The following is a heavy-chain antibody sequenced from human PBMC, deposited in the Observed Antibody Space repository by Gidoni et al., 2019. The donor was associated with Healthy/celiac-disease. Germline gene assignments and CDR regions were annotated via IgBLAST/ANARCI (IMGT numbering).Heavy chain of an antibody. D-gene: IGHD4-17*01. J-gene: IGHJ3*02. Sequence: QVQLVQSGAEVKKPGSAVQVSCKAYGGTCRSYAISWVRQAPGQGFEWMGGIIPIFGTANYAQKFQGRVTIAADESTSTAYMELRSLRSEDTAVYYCARFGDYGEPGAFDIWGQGTMVTVSS. CDR1: GGTCRSYA. CDR3: ARFGDYGEPGAFDI. CDR2: IIPIFGTA. V-gene: IGHV1-69*01.